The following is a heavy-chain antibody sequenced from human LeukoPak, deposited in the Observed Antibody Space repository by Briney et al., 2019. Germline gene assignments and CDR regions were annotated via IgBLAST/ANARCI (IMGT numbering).Heavy chain of an antibody. Sequence: ASVKVSCKASGYTFTGYYMHWVRQAPGQGLEWMGWINPNSGGTNYAQKFQGWVTMTRDTSISTAYMELSRLRSDDTAVYYCARGRSMVRGVTDLYYFDYWGQGTLVTVSS. V-gene: IGHV1-2*04. CDR2: INPNSGGT. CDR1: GYTFTGYY. D-gene: IGHD3-10*01. CDR3: ARGRSMVRGVTDLYYFDY. J-gene: IGHJ4*02.